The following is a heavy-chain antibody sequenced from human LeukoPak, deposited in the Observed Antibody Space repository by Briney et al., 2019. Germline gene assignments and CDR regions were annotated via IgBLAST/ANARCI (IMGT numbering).Heavy chain of an antibody. CDR1: GFTFSSYA. J-gene: IGHJ4*02. CDR3: AKDYCGGDCYPDY. V-gene: IGHV3-23*01. D-gene: IGHD2-21*02. CDR2: ISGSGGST. Sequence: GWSLTLSCTASGFTFSSYAMTWVRQAAGKGLEWVSCISGSGGSTYYADSVKGRFTISRDNSKNTLYLQMNSLRAEDTAVYYCAKDYCGGDCYPDYWGQGTLVTVSS.